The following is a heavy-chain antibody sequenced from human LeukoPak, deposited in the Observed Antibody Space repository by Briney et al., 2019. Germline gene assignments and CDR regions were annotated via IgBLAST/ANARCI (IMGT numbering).Heavy chain of an antibody. J-gene: IGHJ2*01. V-gene: IGHV4-61*01. CDR2: IYYSGST. CDR1: GVSVSSGSHY. CDR3: ARDRYYYDSGSYFYFDL. D-gene: IGHD3-22*01. Sequence: SETLSLTCTVSGVSVSSGSHYWSWIRQPPGKGLEWIGYIYYSGSTNYSPSLKSRVTISVETSKNQFSLKLSSVTAADTAVYYCARDRYYYDSGSYFYFDLWGRGTLVTVSS.